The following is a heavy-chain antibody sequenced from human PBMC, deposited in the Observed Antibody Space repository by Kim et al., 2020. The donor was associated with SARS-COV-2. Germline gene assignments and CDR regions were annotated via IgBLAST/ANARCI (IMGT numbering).Heavy chain of an antibody. Sequence: ASVKVSCKASRYTFTGYYIHWVRQAPGQGLEWMGRINPDSGGTNYAQKFQGRVTMTRDTSISTAYMELSGLKSDDTVVYYCARGDTSWYFDYWGQGTLVT. V-gene: IGHV1-2*05. CDR3: ARGDTSWYFDY. CDR2: INPDSGGT. J-gene: IGHJ4*02. CDR1: RYTFTGYY. D-gene: IGHD2-2*01.